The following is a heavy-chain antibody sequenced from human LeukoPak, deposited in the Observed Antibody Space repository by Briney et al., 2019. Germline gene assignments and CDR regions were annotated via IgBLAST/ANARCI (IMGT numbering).Heavy chain of an antibody. CDR2: ISSSSSYI. V-gene: IGHV3-21*01. Sequence: KSGGSLRLSCAASGFTFSSYSMNWVRQAPGKGLEWVPSISSSSSYIYYADSEKRRFTISRDNTKNSFYQQMNSLRAEDTVLYYSRRDSGYDLPPDYWGQGTLVTVSS. CDR1: GFTFSSYS. D-gene: IGHD5-12*01. CDR3: RRDSGYDLPPDY. J-gene: IGHJ4*02.